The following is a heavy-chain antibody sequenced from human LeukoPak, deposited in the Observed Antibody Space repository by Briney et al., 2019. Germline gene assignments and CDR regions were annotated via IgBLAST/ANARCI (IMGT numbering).Heavy chain of an antibody. D-gene: IGHD4/OR15-4a*01. Sequence: PGGSLRLSCVASGITFTGNWHWVRQPPGKGMVWVSLIRSDGSSTSYADSVKGRFTISRDSAKNTLYLQMNILRVEDTAVYYCSPIGAGYWGQGTLVTVSS. CDR3: SPIGAGY. V-gene: IGHV3-74*01. J-gene: IGHJ4*02. CDR2: IRSDGSST. CDR1: GITFTGNW.